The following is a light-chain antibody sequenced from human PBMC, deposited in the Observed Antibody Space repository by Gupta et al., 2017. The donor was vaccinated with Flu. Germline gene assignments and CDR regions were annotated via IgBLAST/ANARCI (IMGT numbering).Light chain of an antibody. V-gene: IGKV3-20*01. J-gene: IGKJ2*01. Sequence: VLTPSPGTLSLSPGERVTLSCRASQSINTNDLAWYQQKPGQAPRLLSFSTSSRATGIPDRVSGSGSGTDFTLTISRLEPEDVALYYGQKYSHSRHTFGQGTKLEIK. CDR2: STS. CDR1: QSINTND. CDR3: QKYSHSRHT.